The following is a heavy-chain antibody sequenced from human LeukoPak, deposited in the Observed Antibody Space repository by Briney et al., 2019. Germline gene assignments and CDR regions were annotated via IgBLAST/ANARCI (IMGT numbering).Heavy chain of an antibody. D-gene: IGHD2-15*01. CDR1: GFTFRDYY. J-gene: IGHJ3*02. V-gene: IGHV3-11*04. CDR3: ARGGPYSWDGLDI. CDR2: ISSSGNTI. Sequence: GGSLRLSCAASGFTFRDYYMSWIRQAPGKGLEWISYISSSGNTIYYADSVKGRFSISRDNAKNSLYLQMNTLRAEDTAVYYCARGGPYSWDGLDIWGQGTMVTVSS.